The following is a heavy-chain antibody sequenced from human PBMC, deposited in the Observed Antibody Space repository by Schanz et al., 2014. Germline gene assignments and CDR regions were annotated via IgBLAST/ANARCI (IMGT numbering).Heavy chain of an antibody. CDR3: ATGPHIVVAFDY. CDR2: INPSGGST. CDR1: GYTFTTYY. V-gene: IGHV1-46*01. Sequence: QVQLVQSGAEVKKPGASVKVSCKASGYTFTTYYIHWVRQAPGQGLEWMGIINPSGGSTSYAQKFQGRVAVTRDTSTSTVYMELSSLRSEDTAVYYCATGPHIVVAFDYWGQGTLVTVSS. D-gene: IGHD2-21*01. J-gene: IGHJ4*02.